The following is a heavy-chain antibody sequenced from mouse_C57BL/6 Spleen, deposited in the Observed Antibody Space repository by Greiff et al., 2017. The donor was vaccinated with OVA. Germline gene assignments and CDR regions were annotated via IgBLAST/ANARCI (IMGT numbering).Heavy chain of an antibody. Sequence: EVHLVESGPGLVKPSQSLSLTCSVTGYSITSGYYWNWIRQFPGNQLEWMGFISYDGSNNYNPSLKNRISITRDTSKNQLFLKLNSVTTEDTATYYCARWVVTTGGFAYWGQGTLVTVSA. CDR3: ARWVVTTGGFAY. V-gene: IGHV3-6*01. D-gene: IGHD2-2*01. J-gene: IGHJ3*01. CDR2: ISYDGSN. CDR1: GYSITSGYY.